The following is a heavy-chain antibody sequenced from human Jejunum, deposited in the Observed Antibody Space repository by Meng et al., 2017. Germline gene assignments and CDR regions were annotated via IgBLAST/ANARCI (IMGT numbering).Heavy chain of an antibody. J-gene: IGHJ2*01. V-gene: IGHV4-4*02. CDR1: GGSIESNNW. CDR3: ARADYVRYFDL. D-gene: IGHD3-10*02. Sequence: AQLHESGPGTVKPSETRSLTCAVSGGSIESNNWWTWIRQPPGQGLEWIGEVYHSGSTHYNPSLQSRVTISIDNSKNRFSLSLNSVTAADTAIYYCARADYVRYFDLWGRGTLVTVSS. CDR2: VYHSGST.